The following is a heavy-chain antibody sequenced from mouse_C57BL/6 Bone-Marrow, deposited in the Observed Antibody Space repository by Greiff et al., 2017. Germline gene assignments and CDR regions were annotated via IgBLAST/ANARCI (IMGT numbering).Heavy chain of an antibody. D-gene: IGHD4-1*01. CDR1: EYEFPSHD. CDR3: TRHLGGGSYYAMDY. J-gene: IGHJ4*01. Sequence: EVHLVESGGGLVQPGESLKLSCESNEYEFPSHDMSWVRQTPEKRLELVAAINSDGGSTYYPDTMERRFIISRDNTKKTLYLQMSSLRAEDTALYYCTRHLGGGSYYAMDYWGQGTSVTVSS. CDR2: INSDGGST. V-gene: IGHV5-2*01.